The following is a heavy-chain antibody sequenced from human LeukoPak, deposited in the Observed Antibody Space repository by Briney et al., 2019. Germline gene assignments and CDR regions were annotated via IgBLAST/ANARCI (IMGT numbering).Heavy chain of an antibody. V-gene: IGHV3-48*01. CDR3: ARNERASNYFDS. Sequence: PGGSLRLSCAASGFTFSSYSMNWVRQAPGKGLEWVSYISSGRSTIHYADSVKGRFTISRDNAKNSLYLQMNSLRAEDTAMYFCARNERASNYFDSWGQGTLVTVSS. J-gene: IGHJ4*02. CDR2: ISSGRSTI. CDR1: GFTFSSYS.